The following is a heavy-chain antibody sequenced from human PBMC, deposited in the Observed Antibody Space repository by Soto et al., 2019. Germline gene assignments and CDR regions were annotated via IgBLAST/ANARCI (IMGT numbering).Heavy chain of an antibody. V-gene: IGHV4-34*01. J-gene: IGHJ4*02. Sequence: PSETLSLTCTVYGGSLSGYYWSWIRQPPGKGLEWIGEINRSGSTNYNPSLKSRVTISVDTSKNQFSLKLSSVSAADTAVYYCAREVQAAGLDNWGQGTLVTVSS. CDR3: AREVQAAGLDN. CDR1: GGSLSGYY. D-gene: IGHD6-13*01. CDR2: INRSGST.